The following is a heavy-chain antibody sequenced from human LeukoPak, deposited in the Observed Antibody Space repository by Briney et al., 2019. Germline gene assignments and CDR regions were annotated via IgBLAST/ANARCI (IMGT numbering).Heavy chain of an antibody. CDR3: AREVVVGGRLDY. CDR1: GGSISSYY. D-gene: IGHD1-26*01. J-gene: IGHJ4*02. Sequence: RSSETLSLTCTVSGGSISSYYWSWIRQPPGKGLEWIGYIYYSGSTNYNPSLKSRVTISVDTSKNQFSLKLSSVTAADTAVYYCAREVVVGGRLDYWGQGTLVTVSS. V-gene: IGHV4-59*01. CDR2: IYYSGST.